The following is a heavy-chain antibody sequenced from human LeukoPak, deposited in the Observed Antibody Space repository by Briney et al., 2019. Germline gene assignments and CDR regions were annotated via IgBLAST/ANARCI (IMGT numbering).Heavy chain of an antibody. V-gene: IGHV1-2*02. CDR2: INPNSGGT. Sequence: ASVKVSCKASGYTFTGYYMHWVRQAPGQGLEWMGWINPNSGGTNYAQKFQGRVTMTGDTSISTAYMELSRLRSDDTAVYYCARDPLGSSSWYVDYWGQGTLVTVSS. D-gene: IGHD6-13*01. J-gene: IGHJ4*02. CDR3: ARDPLGSSSWYVDY. CDR1: GYTFTGYY.